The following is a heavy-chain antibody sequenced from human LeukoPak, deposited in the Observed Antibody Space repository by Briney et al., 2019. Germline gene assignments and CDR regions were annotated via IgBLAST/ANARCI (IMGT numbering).Heavy chain of an antibody. CDR2: ISGSGDST. V-gene: IGHV3-23*01. CDR1: GFTFSSNA. J-gene: IGHJ4*02. D-gene: IGHD6-19*01. Sequence: GGSLRLSCAASGFTFSSNAMSWVRQAPGKGLEWVSGISGSGDSTHYTDSVKGRFTISRDNTKNTLYPHMNTLRAEDTAVYYCAKGWSRGWLDYWGQGPMVTVSS. CDR3: AKGWSRGWLDY.